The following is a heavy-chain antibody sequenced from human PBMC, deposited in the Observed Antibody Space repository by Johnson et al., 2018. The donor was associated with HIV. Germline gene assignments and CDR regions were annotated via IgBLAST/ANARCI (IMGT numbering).Heavy chain of an antibody. V-gene: IGHV3-15*05. CDR3: ARDVLGDGTYPPDAFDI. CDR2: IKSKTDGGTT. J-gene: IGHJ3*02. CDR1: GFTFSNAW. D-gene: IGHD2-8*02. Sequence: EVQVVESGGGLVKPGGSLRLSCTVSGFTFSNAWMNWVRQAPRKGLEWVGRIKSKTDGGTTDYAAPVKGRFTISRDNAKNSLYLQVHNLRVEDTAVYYCARDVLGDGTYPPDAFDIWGQGTMVTVSS.